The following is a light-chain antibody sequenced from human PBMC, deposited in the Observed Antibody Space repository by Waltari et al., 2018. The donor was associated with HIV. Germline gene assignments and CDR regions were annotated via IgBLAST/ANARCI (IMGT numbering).Light chain of an antibody. V-gene: IGKV1-39*01. Sequence: DIQMTQSPSSLSASVGDIVTITCLASQSISLYVNWYQQKPGKAPKLLIYGASSLQSGVPSRFRGSGSGTLFTLTISRLQPEDFATYYCQQSFTTLTWTFGKGTKVETK. J-gene: IGKJ1*01. CDR1: QSISLY. CDR3: QQSFTTLTWT. CDR2: GAS.